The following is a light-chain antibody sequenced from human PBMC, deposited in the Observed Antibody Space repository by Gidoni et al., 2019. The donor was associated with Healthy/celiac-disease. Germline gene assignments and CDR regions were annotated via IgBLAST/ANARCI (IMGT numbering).Light chain of an antibody. CDR3: QQYDNLPPLT. Sequence: DIQMTQSPSSLSASVGDRVTITCQVSQDISNYLNWYQQKPGKAPKLLIYDASNLETGVPSRFSGSGSGTDFTFTISSLQPEDIATYYCQQYDNLPPLTFXGXTKVEIK. J-gene: IGKJ4*01. CDR2: DAS. V-gene: IGKV1-33*01. CDR1: QDISNY.